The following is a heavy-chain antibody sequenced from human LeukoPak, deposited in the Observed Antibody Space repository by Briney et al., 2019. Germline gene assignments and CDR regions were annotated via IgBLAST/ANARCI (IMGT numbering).Heavy chain of an antibody. CDR1: GYTFTGYY. CDR2: INPNTGGT. J-gene: IGHJ4*02. D-gene: IGHD6-6*01. Sequence: ASVKVSCKASGYTFTGYYMHWVRQAPGQGFEWMGWINPNTGGTNYAQNFQGRVTMTRDTSISTAYMELSGLRSDDTAVHYCASYPRYSSSPPFDYWGQGTLVTVSS. CDR3: ASYPRYSSSPPFDY. V-gene: IGHV1-2*02.